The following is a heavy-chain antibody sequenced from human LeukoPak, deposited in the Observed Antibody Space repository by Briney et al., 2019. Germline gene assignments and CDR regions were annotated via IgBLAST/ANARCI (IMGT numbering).Heavy chain of an antibody. CDR2: ISGSGGST. V-gene: IGHV3-23*01. J-gene: IGHJ3*02. CDR3: ARVYDYDFWSGSLRAFDI. CDR1: GFTFNNYA. Sequence: GGSLRLSCAASGFTFNNYAMSWVRQAPGKGLEWVSGISGSGGSTYYADSVKGRFTISRDNSKNTLYLQMNSLRAEDTAVYYCARVYDYDFWSGSLRAFDIWGQGTMVTVSS. D-gene: IGHD3-3*01.